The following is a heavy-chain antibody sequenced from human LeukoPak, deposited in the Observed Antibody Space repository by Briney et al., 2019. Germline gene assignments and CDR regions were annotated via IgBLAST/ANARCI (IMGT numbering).Heavy chain of an antibody. CDR2: ISGSGGST. J-gene: IGHJ5*02. V-gene: IGHV3-23*01. D-gene: IGHD3-9*01. CDR3: ATGDYDILTDNWFDP. Sequence: GGSLRLSCAASGFTFSSYAMSWVRQAPGKGLEWVSAISGSGGSTYYADSVKGRFTISRDNAKNSLYLQMNSLRAEDTAVYYCATGDYDILTDNWFDPWGQGTLVTVSS. CDR1: GFTFSSYA.